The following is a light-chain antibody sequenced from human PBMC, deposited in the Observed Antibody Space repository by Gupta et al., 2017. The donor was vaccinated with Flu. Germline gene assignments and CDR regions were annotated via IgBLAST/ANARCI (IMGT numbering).Light chain of an antibody. CDR2: GAT. J-gene: IGKJ4*01. CDR3: QQNDMSPLT. V-gene: IGKV1-16*02. CDR1: QDVTSS. Sequence: DIQMTQSPSSLSASVGGRVTITCRASQDVTSSLAWFQQKPGRAPKSLIHGATSLQSGVPSKFSGSGSGTDFSLTISSLQPEDFATYYCQQNDMSPLTFGRGTKVEIK.